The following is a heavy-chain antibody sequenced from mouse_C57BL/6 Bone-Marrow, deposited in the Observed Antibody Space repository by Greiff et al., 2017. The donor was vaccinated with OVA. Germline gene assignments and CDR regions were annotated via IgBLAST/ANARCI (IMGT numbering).Heavy chain of an antibody. CDR3: ARPYSSGSGYYFDY. Sequence: QVQLQQPGAELVKPGASVKMSCKASGYTFTSYWITWVKQRPGQGLEWIGDIYPGSGSTNYNETFKSKATLTVDTSSSTAYMQLSSLTSEDAAVYYCARPYSSGSGYYFDYWGQGTTLTVSS. J-gene: IGHJ2*01. CDR2: IYPGSGST. CDR1: GYTFTSYW. V-gene: IGHV1-55*01. D-gene: IGHD3-2*02.